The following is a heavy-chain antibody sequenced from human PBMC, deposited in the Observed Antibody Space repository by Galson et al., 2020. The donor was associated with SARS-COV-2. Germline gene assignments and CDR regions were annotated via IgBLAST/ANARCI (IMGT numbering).Heavy chain of an antibody. D-gene: IGHD1-26*01. CDR3: ARGRSESGSYLGYYFDY. CDR2: IWYDGSNK. J-gene: IGHJ4*02. Sequence: GGSLRLSCAASGLTFSSYGMHWVRQAPGKGLEWVAVIWYDGSNKYYADSVKGRFTISRDNSKNTLYLQMNSLRAEDTAVYYCARGRSESGSYLGYYFDYWGQGTLVTVSS. CDR1: GLTFSSYG. V-gene: IGHV3-33*01.